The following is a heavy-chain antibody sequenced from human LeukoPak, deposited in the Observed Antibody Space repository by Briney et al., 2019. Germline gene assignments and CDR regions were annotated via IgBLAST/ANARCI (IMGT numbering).Heavy chain of an antibody. CDR3: ARDRFGERTFEK. CDR1: GFAFSSFD. V-gene: IGHV3-13*01. CDR2: IRKNGDT. D-gene: IGHD3-10*01. J-gene: IGHJ3*02. Sequence: GGSLRLSCAASGFAFSSFDMLWVRQSPRKGLGWVARIRKNGDTDYGASVEGRFTISRENAKSYVYLQMNSLRDGDTAVYYCARDRFGERTFEKWGQGTMVTVSS.